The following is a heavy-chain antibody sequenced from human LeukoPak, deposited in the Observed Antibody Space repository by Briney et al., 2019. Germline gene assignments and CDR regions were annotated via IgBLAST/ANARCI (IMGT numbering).Heavy chain of an antibody. V-gene: IGHV4-61*02. CDR1: GGSISSGSYY. Sequence: SETQSLTCTVSGGSISSGSYYWSWIRQPAGNGLEWIGRIYTSGSTNYNPSLKSRVTISIDTSKNQFSLKLSSVTAADTAVYYCARFFPYYFDYWGQGTLVTVSS. CDR2: IYTSGST. J-gene: IGHJ4*02. CDR3: ARFFPYYFDY.